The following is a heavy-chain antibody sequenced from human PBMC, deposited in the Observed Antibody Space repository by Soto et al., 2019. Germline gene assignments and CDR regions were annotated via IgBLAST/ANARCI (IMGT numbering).Heavy chain of an antibody. CDR3: ARSDSSGSEALYYFDY. CDR1: GYSFTSYW. J-gene: IGHJ4*02. V-gene: IGHV5-51*01. Sequence: GESLKISCKGSGYSFTSYWIGWVRQMPGKGLEWMGIIYPGDSDTRYSPSFQGQVTISADNSISTAYLQWSSLKASDTAMYYCARSDSSGSEALYYFDYWGQGTLVTVSS. D-gene: IGHD6-19*01. CDR2: IYPGDSDT.